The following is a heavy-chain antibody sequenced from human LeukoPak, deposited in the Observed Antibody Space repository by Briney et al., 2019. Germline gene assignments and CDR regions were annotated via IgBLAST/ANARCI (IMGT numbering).Heavy chain of an antibody. CDR3: ARHALGYCSSSSCTSNWFDP. CDR1: GGSISSNNYY. CDR2: FYYSGST. D-gene: IGHD2-2*01. V-gene: IGHV4-39*01. J-gene: IGHJ5*02. Sequence: SETLSLTCTVSGGSISSNNYYWGWIRQPPGKGLEWIGSFYYSGSTYYNPSLESRVTFSVDTSKNQFSPNLTSVTAADTAVYYCARHALGYCSSSSCTSNWFDPWGQGTLVTVSS.